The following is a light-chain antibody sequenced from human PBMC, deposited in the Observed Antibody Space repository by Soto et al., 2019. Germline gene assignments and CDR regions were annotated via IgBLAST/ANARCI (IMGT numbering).Light chain of an antibody. CDR1: SSVVGGYNY. CDR2: DVS. CDR3: TSYTSSSTYV. J-gene: IGLJ1*01. Sequence: QSALTQPASVSGSPGQSIAISCIGTSSVVGGYNYVSWYQQHPGKAPKLMIYDVSNRPSGASDRFSGSKSGNTASLTISGLQPEDEADYYCTSYTSSSTYVFGTGTKVTVL. V-gene: IGLV2-14*01.